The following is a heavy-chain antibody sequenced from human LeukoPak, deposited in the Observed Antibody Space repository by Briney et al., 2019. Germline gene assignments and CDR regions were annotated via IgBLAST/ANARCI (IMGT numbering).Heavy chain of an antibody. J-gene: IGHJ4*02. CDR2: IYYSGST. CDR1: GGSISNYY. V-gene: IGHV4-59*01. D-gene: IGHD3-10*01. CDR3: ARERGPPGEYYFDY. Sequence: SETLSLTCTVSGGSISNYYWSWIRQPPGKGLEWIGYIYYSGSTNYNPSLKSRVTISVDTSKNQFSLKLSSMTAADTAVYYCARERGPPGEYYFDYWGQGTLVTVSS.